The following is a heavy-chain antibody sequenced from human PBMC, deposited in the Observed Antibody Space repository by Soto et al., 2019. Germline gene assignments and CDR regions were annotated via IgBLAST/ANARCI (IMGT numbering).Heavy chain of an antibody. CDR2: IWYDGSNK. J-gene: IGHJ4*02. V-gene: IGHV3-33*01. CDR3: AREATEPGDYEDF. D-gene: IGHD4-17*01. CDR1: GFTFSSYG. Sequence: QVQLVESGGGVVQPGRSLRLSCAASGFTFSSYGMHWVRQAPGKGLEWVAVIWYDGSNKYYADSVKGRFTISRDNSKNTLYLQMNSLRAEDTAVYYCAREATEPGDYEDFWGQGTLVTVSS.